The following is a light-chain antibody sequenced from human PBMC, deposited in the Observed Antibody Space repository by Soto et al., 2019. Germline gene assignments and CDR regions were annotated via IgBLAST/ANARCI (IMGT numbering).Light chain of an antibody. J-gene: IGKJ5*01. V-gene: IGKV3-15*01. CDR2: DAS. Sequence: ETLMTQSPATLSLSPGEIATLSCGASQSVSSNLAWYQQKPGRAPRLLIYDASTRATGIPARFSGSGSGTEFTLTINSLQSEDFAVYYCQKYMSAPVTFGQGTRLEIK. CDR3: QKYMSAPVT. CDR1: QSVSSN.